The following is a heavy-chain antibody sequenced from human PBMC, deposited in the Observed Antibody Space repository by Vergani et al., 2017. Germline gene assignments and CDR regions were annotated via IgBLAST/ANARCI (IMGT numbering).Heavy chain of an antibody. V-gene: IGHV2-5*01. CDR1: GFSLSTSGVG. D-gene: IGHD6-13*01. J-gene: IGHJ3*02. Sequence: QITLKESGPTLVKPTQTLTLTCTFSGFSLSTSGVGVGWIRQPPGKALEWLALIYWNDDKRYSPSLKSRLTITKDTSKNQVVLTMTNRDPVDTATYYCAHSGYSSSSDDAFDIWGQGTMVTVSS. CDR3: AHSGYSSSSDDAFDI. CDR2: IYWNDDK.